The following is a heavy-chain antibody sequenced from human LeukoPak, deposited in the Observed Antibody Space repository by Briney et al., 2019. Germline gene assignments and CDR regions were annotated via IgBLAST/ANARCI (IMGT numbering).Heavy chain of an antibody. CDR1: GGTFSSYA. D-gene: IGHD6-13*01. V-gene: IGHV1-69*05. CDR3: ARPPQRYSSSWYPLGY. J-gene: IGHJ4*02. CDR2: IIPIFGTA. Sequence: ASVKVSCKASGGTFSSYAINWVRQPPGQGLEWMGGIIPIFGTANYAQKFQGRVTITTDESTSTAYMELSSLRSEDTAVYYCARPPQRYSSSWYPLGYWGQGTLVTVSS.